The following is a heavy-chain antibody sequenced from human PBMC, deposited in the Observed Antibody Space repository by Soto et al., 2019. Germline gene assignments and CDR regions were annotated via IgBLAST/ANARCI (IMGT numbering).Heavy chain of an antibody. Sequence: GESLQSSCKGSGYSFTNYWIGWMPQMPGKGLELMGIIYPADSDTRYSPSFRGQVTISADKSISTAYLQWSSLKASDTAMYYCARSFDNRGWYDCWGQGSLVPVSS. D-gene: IGHD1-20*01. CDR2: IYPADSDT. V-gene: IGHV5-51*01. J-gene: IGHJ5*01. CDR3: ARSFDNRGWYDC. CDR1: GYSFTNYW.